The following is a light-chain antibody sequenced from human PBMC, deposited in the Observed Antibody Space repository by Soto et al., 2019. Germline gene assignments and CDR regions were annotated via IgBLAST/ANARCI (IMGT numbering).Light chain of an antibody. J-gene: IGLJ7*01. V-gene: IGLV2-14*01. CDR3: SSYTSSSTPV. CDR2: EVS. Sequence: QSVLTQPAPVSGSPGQSITISCTGTSSDVGGYNYVSWYQQHPGKAPKLMIYEVSNRPSGVSNRFSGSKSGNTASLTISGLQAEDEADYYCSSYTSSSTPVFGGGTQLTVL. CDR1: SSDVGGYNY.